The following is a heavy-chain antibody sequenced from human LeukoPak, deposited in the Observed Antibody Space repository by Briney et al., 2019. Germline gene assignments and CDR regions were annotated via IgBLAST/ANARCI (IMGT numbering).Heavy chain of an antibody. J-gene: IGHJ1*01. Sequence: ASVKVSCKASGYTFTGYYLHWVRQAPGQGLDWMGWINPNSGGTTYAQNFKGRVAMTWDTSISTAYMELSRLRSDDTAVYYCAREWELLRKYLYHWGQGTLVTVSS. V-gene: IGHV1-2*02. CDR2: INPNSGGT. CDR1: GYTFTGYY. CDR3: AREWELLRKYLYH. D-gene: IGHD1-26*01.